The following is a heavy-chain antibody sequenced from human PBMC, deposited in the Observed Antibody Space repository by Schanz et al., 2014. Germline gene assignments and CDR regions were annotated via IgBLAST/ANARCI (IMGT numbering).Heavy chain of an antibody. Sequence: QVQLVQSGAEVKKPGSPVKVSCKSSGGTFSSYAISWVRQAPGQGLEWMGWISAYTNNTNYAQKVQGRVTMTTDTTTGTAYMELRSLRSDDTAVYYCARAKRFGDMDVWGQGTTVTVSS. CDR2: ISAYTNNT. D-gene: IGHD3-10*01. CDR1: GGTFSSYA. J-gene: IGHJ6*02. V-gene: IGHV1-18*01. CDR3: ARAKRFGDMDV.